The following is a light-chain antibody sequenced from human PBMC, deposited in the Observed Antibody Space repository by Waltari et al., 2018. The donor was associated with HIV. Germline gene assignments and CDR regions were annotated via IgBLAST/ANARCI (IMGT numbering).Light chain of an antibody. CDR1: SLRTYY. CDR3: NSRDSSGNHWV. J-gene: IGLJ3*02. V-gene: IGLV3-19*01. CDR2: GKN. Sequence: SSELTQDPAVSVALGQTVRITCQGDSLRTYYANWYQQKPGQAPILVIFGKNNRPSGIPDRRSGSSSGNTASLTIRGAQAEDEADYYCNSRDSSGNHWVFGGGTKPTVL.